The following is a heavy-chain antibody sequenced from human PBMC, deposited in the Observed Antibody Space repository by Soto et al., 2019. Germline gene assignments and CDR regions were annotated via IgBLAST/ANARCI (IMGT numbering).Heavy chain of an antibody. Sequence: QLVESGGGLVTPGKSVTLSCVGSGVDFTAAWMHWVRQAPGTGLEWVGRIKSRASGGTTDYSAPVIGRFTISRDHATDTEYLQMSRQPTEDTVVYLCAKRLVPSGSSYY. CDR3: AKRLVPSGSSYY. CDR2: IKSRASGGTT. V-gene: IGHV3-15*07. CDR1: GVDFTAAW. D-gene: IGHD6-25*01. J-gene: IGHJ6*01.